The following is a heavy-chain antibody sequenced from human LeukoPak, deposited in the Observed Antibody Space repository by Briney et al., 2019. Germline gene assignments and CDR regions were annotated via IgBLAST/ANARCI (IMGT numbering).Heavy chain of an antibody. J-gene: IGHJ3*02. CDR2: VYHSGST. V-gene: IGHV4-38-2*01. D-gene: IGHD1-26*01. CDR3: ARHQWELGAFDI. Sequence: SETLSLTCAVSGYSISSGYYWGWIRQPPGKGLERIGSVYHSGSTYYNPSLKSRVTMSVDTSKNQFSLKLSSVTAADTAVYYCARHQWELGAFDIWGQGTMVTVFS. CDR1: GYSISSGYY.